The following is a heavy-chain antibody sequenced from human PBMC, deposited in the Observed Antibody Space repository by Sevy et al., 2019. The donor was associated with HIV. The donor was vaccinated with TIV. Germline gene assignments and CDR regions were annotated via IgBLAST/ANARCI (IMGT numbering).Heavy chain of an antibody. J-gene: IGHJ4*02. CDR2: ISSDVSNE. D-gene: IGHD3-16*01. V-gene: IGHV3-30-3*01. Sequence: GESLKISCAASGFTFSSYSIHWVRQAPGKGLEWVALISSDVSNEYYADSVKGRFTISSDNSKNTLYLQMNSLRPEDTAVYFCAREYMREALDYWGQGTLVTVSS. CDR3: AREYMREALDY. CDR1: GFTFSSYS.